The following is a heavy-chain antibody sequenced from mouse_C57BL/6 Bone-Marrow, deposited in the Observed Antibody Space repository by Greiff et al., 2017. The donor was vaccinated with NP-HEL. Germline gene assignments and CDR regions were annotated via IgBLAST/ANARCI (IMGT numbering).Heavy chain of an antibody. Sequence: DVMLVESGGGLVQPGGSLKLSCAASGFTFSDYYMYWVRQTPEKRLEWVAYISNGGGSTYYPDTVKGRFTISRDNAKNTLYLQMSRLKSEDTAMYYCARGWDVFFDYWGQGTTLTVSS. CDR2: ISNGGGST. V-gene: IGHV5-12*01. J-gene: IGHJ2*01. CDR3: ARGWDVFFDY. D-gene: IGHD4-1*01. CDR1: GFTFSDYY.